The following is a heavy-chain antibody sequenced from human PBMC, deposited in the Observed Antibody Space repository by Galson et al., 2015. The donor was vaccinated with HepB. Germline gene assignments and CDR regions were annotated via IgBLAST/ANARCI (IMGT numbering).Heavy chain of an antibody. V-gene: IGHV3-21*01. D-gene: IGHD5-12*01. J-gene: IGHJ6*02. Sequence: SLRLSCAASGFTFSSYSMNWVRQAPGKGLEWVSSISSSSSYIYYADSVKGRFTISRDNAKNSLYLQMNSLRAEDTAVYYCAKSGYSGYDYYHNGMDVWGQGTTVTVSS. CDR3: AKSGYSGYDYYHNGMDV. CDR2: ISSSSSYI. CDR1: GFTFSSYS.